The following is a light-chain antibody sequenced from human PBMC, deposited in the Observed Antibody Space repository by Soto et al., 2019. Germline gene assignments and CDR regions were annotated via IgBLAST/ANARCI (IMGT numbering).Light chain of an antibody. CDR1: QSISSW. CDR3: QQDDSFPIT. V-gene: IGKV1-12*01. Sequence: DIQMTQSPSSVSASVGDRVTITCRASQSISSWLAWYQQKPGTVPKLLIYAASSLQSGVPSRFSGSGAGTEFTLTITSLQPEDIGTYYCQQDDSFPITFGQGTRLEI. J-gene: IGKJ5*01. CDR2: AAS.